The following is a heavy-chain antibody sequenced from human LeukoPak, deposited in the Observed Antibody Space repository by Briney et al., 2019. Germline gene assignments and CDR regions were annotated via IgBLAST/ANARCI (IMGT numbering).Heavy chain of an antibody. CDR3: ARVGLMGRFDY. CDR2: INHSGST. J-gene: IGHJ4*02. V-gene: IGHV4-34*01. CDR1: GGSFSGYY. Sequence: SETPSLTCAVYGGSFSGYYWSWIRQPPGKGLEWIGEINHSGSTNYNPSLKSRVTISVDTSKNQFSLKLSSVTAADTAVYYCARVGLMGRFDYWGQGTLVTVSS. D-gene: IGHD3-10*01.